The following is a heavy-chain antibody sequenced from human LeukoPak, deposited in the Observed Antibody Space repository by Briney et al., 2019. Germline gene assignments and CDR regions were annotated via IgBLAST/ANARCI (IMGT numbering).Heavy chain of an antibody. CDR3: ARGGRYFDWFDY. CDR1: GFTFSSYA. J-gene: IGHJ4*02. CDR2: ISGSGGST. D-gene: IGHD3-9*01. V-gene: IGHV3-23*01. Sequence: GRSLRLSCAASGFTFSSYAMSWVRQAPGKGLEWVSAISGSGGSTYYADSVKGRFTISRDNSKNTLYLQMNSLRAEDTAVYYCARGGRYFDWFDYWGQGTLVTVSS.